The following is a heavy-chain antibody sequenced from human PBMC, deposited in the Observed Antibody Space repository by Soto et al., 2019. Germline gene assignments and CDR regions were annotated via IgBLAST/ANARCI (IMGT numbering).Heavy chain of an antibody. V-gene: IGHV1-2*02. CDR1: GYTFTGYY. D-gene: IGHD4-17*01. CDR2: INPNSGGT. CDR3: ARANTVTQEFDY. Sequence: ASVKVSCKASGYTFTGYYVHWVRQAPGQGLEWMGWINPNSGGTNYAQKFQGRVTMTRDTSISTAYMELSRLRSDDTAVYYCARANTVTQEFDYWGQGTLVTVSS. J-gene: IGHJ4*02.